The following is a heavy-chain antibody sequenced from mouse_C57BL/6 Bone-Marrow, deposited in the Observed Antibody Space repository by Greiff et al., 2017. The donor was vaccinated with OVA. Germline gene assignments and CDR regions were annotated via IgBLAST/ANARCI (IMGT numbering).Heavy chain of an antibody. CDR1: GFTFSSYT. CDR2: ISGGGGNT. Sequence: EVQGVESGGGLVKPGGSLKLSCAASGFTFSSYTMSWVRQTPEKRLEWVATISGGGGNTYYPDSVKGRFTISRDNAKNTLYLQMSSLRSEDTALYYCARKTAPAWFAYWGQGTLVTVSA. J-gene: IGHJ3*01. CDR3: ARKTAPAWFAY. D-gene: IGHD3-2*01. V-gene: IGHV5-9*01.